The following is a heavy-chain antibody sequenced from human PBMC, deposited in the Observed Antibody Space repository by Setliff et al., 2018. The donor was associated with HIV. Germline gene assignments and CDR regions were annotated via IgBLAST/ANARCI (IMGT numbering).Heavy chain of an antibody. CDR2: LNPSGDST. Sequence: ASVKVSCKASGYTFPTYYVHWVRQAPGQGLEWMGILNPSGDSTAYAQQFQGRVTMTRDTSTSTVYMELSSLRSEDTAVYYCARGGYHGFGSYGDYWGQGTLVTVSS. D-gene: IGHD3-10*01. CDR3: ARGGYHGFGSYGDY. V-gene: IGHV1-46*01. J-gene: IGHJ4*02. CDR1: GYTFPTYY.